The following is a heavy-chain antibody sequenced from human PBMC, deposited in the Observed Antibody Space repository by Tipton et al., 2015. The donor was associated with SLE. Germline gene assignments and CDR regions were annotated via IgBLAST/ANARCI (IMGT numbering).Heavy chain of an antibody. D-gene: IGHD2-2*01. J-gene: IGHJ6*02. CDR3: AREAMSGYYGMDV. Sequence: TLSLTCTVSGGSISSYYWSWIRQLPGKGLEWIGYIYYSGSTNYNPSLKSRVTISVDTSKNQFSLKPSSVTAADTAVYYCAREAMSGYYGMDVWGQGTTVTVSS. CDR2: IYYSGST. V-gene: IGHV4-59*01. CDR1: GGSISSYY.